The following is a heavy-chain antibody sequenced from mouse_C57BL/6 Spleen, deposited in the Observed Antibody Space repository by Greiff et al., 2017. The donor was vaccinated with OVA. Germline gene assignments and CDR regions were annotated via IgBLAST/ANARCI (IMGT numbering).Heavy chain of an antibody. D-gene: IGHD2-1*01. J-gene: IGHJ1*03. Sequence: DVMLVESGGGLVKPGGSLKLSCAASGFTFSSYAMSWVRQTPEKRLEWVATISDGGSYTYYPDNVKGRFTISRDNAKNNLYLQMSHLKSEDTAMYYCASFYYGNSYWYFDVWGTGTTVTVSS. CDR3: ASFYYGNSYWYFDV. V-gene: IGHV5-4*03. CDR2: ISDGGSYT. CDR1: GFTFSSYA.